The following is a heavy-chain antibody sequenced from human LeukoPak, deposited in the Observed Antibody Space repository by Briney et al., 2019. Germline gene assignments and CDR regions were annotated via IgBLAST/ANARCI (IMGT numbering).Heavy chain of an antibody. D-gene: IGHD3-16*01. Sequence: PGRSLRLFCAASGFSFSSYGMHWVRQAPAKGLEWVALIWGDGSNKFHADSVKGRFTISRDNSKNMLFLQMNSLRAEDTAVYYCARDRAGEYGMDVWGQGTTVTVSS. CDR3: ARDRAGEYGMDV. J-gene: IGHJ6*02. CDR2: IWGDGSNK. CDR1: GFSFSSYG. V-gene: IGHV3-33*01.